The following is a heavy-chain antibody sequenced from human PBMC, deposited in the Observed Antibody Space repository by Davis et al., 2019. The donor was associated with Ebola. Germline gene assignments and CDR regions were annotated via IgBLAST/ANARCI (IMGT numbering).Heavy chain of an antibody. Sequence: AASVKVSCKASGFTLTNYAIHWVRQAPGQRLEWMGWVHGGNGNTKYSQRFQGRVTITTDTSASTAYMELSSLRSEDTAVYYCARDSSGWYYFDYWGQGTLVTVSS. D-gene: IGHD6-19*01. CDR3: ARDSSGWYYFDY. CDR2: VHGGNGNT. V-gene: IGHV1-3*01. J-gene: IGHJ4*02. CDR1: GFTLTNYA.